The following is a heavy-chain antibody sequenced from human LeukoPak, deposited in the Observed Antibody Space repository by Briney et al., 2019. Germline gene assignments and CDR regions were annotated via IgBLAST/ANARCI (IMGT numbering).Heavy chain of an antibody. Sequence: LPGGSLRLSCAASGFTFSSYAMSWVRQAPGKGLEWVSAISGSGGSTYYADSVKGRFTISRDNSKNTLYLQMNSLRAEDTAVYYCAKDRRCSGGSCYSWVSWGQGTLVTVSS. J-gene: IGHJ4*02. D-gene: IGHD2-15*01. CDR1: GFTFSSYA. CDR2: ISGSGGST. V-gene: IGHV3-23*01. CDR3: AKDRRCSGGSCYSWVS.